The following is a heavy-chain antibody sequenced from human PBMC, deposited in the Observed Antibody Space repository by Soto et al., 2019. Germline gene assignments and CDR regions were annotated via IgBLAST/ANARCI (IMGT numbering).Heavy chain of an antibody. D-gene: IGHD3-10*01. Sequence: PXGRLSRSGAASGCALSNFGVRWGRQPPGKGLEWVAVISYHGSNEYYADSVKVRFIISRDNSKNTLYLQMHSLRSEDTAVYYCATDVRHNYYDSGNPLYGMDVWGQGTKVIVSS. CDR2: ISYHGSNE. V-gene: IGHV3-30*03. CDR3: ATDVRHNYYDSGNPLYGMDV. CDR1: GCALSNFG. J-gene: IGHJ6*01.